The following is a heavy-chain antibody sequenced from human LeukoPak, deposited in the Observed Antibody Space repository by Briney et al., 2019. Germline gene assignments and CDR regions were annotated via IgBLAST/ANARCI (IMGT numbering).Heavy chain of an antibody. CDR1: GYTFTSYG. V-gene: IGHV1-18*01. Sequence: ASVEVSCKASGYTFTSYGISWVRQAPGQGLEWMGWISAYNGNTNYAQKLQGRVTMTTDTSTSTAYMELRSLRSDDTAVYYCARRYGSGSQYNWFDPWGQGTLVTVSS. CDR3: ARRYGSGSQYNWFDP. D-gene: IGHD3-10*01. CDR2: ISAYNGNT. J-gene: IGHJ5*02.